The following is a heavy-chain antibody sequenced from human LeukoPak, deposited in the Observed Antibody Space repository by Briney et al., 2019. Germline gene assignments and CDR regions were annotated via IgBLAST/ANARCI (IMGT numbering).Heavy chain of an antibody. CDR1: GFTFSSYA. Sequence: PGGSLRLSCAASGFTFSSYAMHWVRQAPGKGLEWVAVISYDGSNKYYADSVKGRFTISRDNSKNTLYLQMNSLRAEDTAVYYCAREGYCSGGSCHGGSSYYFDYWGQGTLVTVSS. J-gene: IGHJ4*02. D-gene: IGHD2-15*01. CDR3: AREGYCSGGSCHGGSSYYFDY. V-gene: IGHV3-30*14. CDR2: ISYDGSNK.